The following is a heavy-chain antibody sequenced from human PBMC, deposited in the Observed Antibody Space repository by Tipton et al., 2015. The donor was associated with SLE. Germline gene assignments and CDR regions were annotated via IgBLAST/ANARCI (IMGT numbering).Heavy chain of an antibody. CDR3: ARAGYSSGWYGRGFDN. J-gene: IGHJ4*02. CDR1: GGSISSSSYY. D-gene: IGHD6-19*01. V-gene: IGHV4-39*07. CDR2: INHSGSS. Sequence: TLSLTCTVSGGSISSSSYYWGWIRQPPGKGLEWIGEINHSGSSDYNPSLESRVTISVDTSKNQFSLNLTSVTAADTALYYCARAGYSSGWYGRGFDNWGQGTLVTVSS.